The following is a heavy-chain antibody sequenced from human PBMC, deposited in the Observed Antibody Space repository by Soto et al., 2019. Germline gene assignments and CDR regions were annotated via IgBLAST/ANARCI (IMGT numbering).Heavy chain of an antibody. V-gene: IGHV3-23*01. D-gene: IGHD1-26*01. CDR2: ISGSGGST. J-gene: IGHJ4*02. CDR1: GFTFSSYA. Sequence: EVQLLESGGGLVQPGGSLSLSCAASGFTFSSYAMSWVRQAPGKGLEWVSAISGSGGSTYYADSVKGRFTISRDNSKNTLYLQMNSLRAEDTAVYYCAKAQREVGATMAFNYWGQGTLVTVSS. CDR3: AKAQREVGATMAFNY.